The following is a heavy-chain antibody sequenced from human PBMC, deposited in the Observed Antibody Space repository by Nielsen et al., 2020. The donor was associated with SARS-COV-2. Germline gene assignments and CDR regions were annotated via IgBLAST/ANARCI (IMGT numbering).Heavy chain of an antibody. J-gene: IGHJ4*02. CDR1: SSGGYY. Sequence: SSGGYYWSWIRQHPGKGLEWVSGISWNSGSIGYADSVKGRFTISRDNAKNSLYLQMNSLRAEDTASYYCAKDLLWFGEGGSDYWGQGTLVTVSS. V-gene: IGHV3-9*01. CDR3: AKDLLWFGEGGSDY. D-gene: IGHD3-10*01. CDR2: ISWNSGSI.